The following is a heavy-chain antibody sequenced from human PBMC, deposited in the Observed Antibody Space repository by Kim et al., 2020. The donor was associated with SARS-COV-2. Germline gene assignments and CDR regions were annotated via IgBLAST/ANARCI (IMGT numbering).Heavy chain of an antibody. J-gene: IGHJ4*02. CDR3: ASDFTDYYDY. CDR2: VYYSGST. CDR1: GDSVTNARYF. V-gene: IGHV4-61*01. Sequence: SETLSLTCNVSGDSVTNARYFWSWIRQPPWQGLEWIGYVYYSGSTNYNSSLKSRITISLDTSQNQFSLELRSVTAADTAVYFCASDFTDYYDYWGQGILV.